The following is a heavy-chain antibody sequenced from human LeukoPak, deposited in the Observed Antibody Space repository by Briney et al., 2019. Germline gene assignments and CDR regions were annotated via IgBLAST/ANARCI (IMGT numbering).Heavy chain of an antibody. V-gene: IGHV3-21*01. J-gene: IGHJ4*02. D-gene: IGHD6-19*01. Sequence: PGGSLRLSCAASGFIYSSFNMNWVRQAPGKGLEWVSSISSTSSLIWYADSLKGRFTISRDNAKNSLYLQMDSLRAEDTAVYYCARYNSGWNDYWGQGTLVTVSS. CDR3: ARYNSGWNDY. CDR1: GFIYSSFN. CDR2: ISSTSSLI.